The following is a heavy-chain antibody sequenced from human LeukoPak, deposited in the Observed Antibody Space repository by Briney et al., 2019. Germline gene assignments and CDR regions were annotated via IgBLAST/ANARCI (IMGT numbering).Heavy chain of an antibody. J-gene: IGHJ5*02. CDR1: GYTFTSYD. D-gene: IGHD5-24*01. CDR3: ARGQRDGYKFTNWFDP. Sequence: GASVKVSCKASGYTFTSYDINWVRQATGQGLEWMGWMNPNSGNTGYAQKFQGRVTMTRNTSTSTAYMELSSLRSEDTAVYYCARGQRDGYKFTNWFDPWGQGTLVTVSS. CDR2: MNPNSGNT. V-gene: IGHV1-8*02.